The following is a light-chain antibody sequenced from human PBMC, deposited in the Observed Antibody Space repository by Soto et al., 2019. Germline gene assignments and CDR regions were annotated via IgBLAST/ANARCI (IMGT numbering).Light chain of an antibody. V-gene: IGLV1-40*01. CDR1: SSNIGAGYD. J-gene: IGLJ1*01. CDR2: RNT. CDR3: QSCDSSLSGSGV. Sequence: QSALTQPPSVSGAPGQRVTISCTGSSSNIGAGYDVHWYQQLPGTAPKLLIYRNTNRPSGVPDRCSGSKSGTPASLAITGLQAEDEADYYCQSCDSSLSGSGVFGTGTKVTVL.